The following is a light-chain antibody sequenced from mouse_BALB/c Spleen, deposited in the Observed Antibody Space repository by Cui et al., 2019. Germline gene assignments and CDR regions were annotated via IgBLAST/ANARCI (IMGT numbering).Light chain of an antibody. Sequence: DIVMTQSHKFMSTSVGDRVSIICKASQDVGTAVAWYQQKPGQSPKLLIYWASTRHTGVPDRFTGSGSGTDFTLTISTVQSEDLADYFCQQYSSYPLTFGAGTKLELK. CDR1: QDVGTA. V-gene: IGKV6-23*01. CDR3: QQYSSYPLT. CDR2: WAS. J-gene: IGKJ5*01.